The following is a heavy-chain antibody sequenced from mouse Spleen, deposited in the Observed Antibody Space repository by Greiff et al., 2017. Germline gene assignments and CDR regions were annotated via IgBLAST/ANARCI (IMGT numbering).Heavy chain of an antibody. D-gene: IGHD3-3*01. CDR3: ARGRGAMDY. CDR1: GFTFSDFY. Sequence: DVMLVESGGGLVQSGRSLRLSCATSGFTFSDFYMEWVRQAPGKGLEWIAASRNKANDYTTEYSASVKGRFIVSRDTSQSILYLQMNALRAEDTAIYYCARGRGAMDYWGQGTSVTVSS. CDR2: SRNKANDYTT. J-gene: IGHJ4*01. V-gene: IGHV7-1*01.